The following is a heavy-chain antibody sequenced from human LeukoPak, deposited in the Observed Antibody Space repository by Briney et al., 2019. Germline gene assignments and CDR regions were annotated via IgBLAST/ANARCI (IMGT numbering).Heavy chain of an antibody. CDR1: GGSISSYF. CDR3: ARLWDSSGYSGAFDI. V-gene: IGHV4-59*08. Sequence: SETLSLTCTVSGGSISSYFWSWIRQPPGKGLEWIGYIYYSGSTTYNPSLKSRVTIPVDTSKNQFSLKLSSVTAADTAVYYCARLWDSSGYSGAFDIWGQGTMVTVSS. D-gene: IGHD3-22*01. CDR2: IYYSGST. J-gene: IGHJ3*02.